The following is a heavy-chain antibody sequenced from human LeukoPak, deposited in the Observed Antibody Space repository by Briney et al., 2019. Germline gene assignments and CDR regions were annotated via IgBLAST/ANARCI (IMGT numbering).Heavy chain of an antibody. J-gene: IGHJ4*02. D-gene: IGHD6-13*01. Sequence: GGSLRLSCSASGFTFSTYEMNWVRQAPGRGLEWVSSISSRAGTIYYADSVKGRFTISRDNAKNSLYLQMDGLRAEDTAVYYCARVGALSSSWLLYWGQGALVTVSS. CDR3: ARVGALSSSWLLY. V-gene: IGHV3-48*03. CDR2: ISSRAGTI. CDR1: GFTFSTYE.